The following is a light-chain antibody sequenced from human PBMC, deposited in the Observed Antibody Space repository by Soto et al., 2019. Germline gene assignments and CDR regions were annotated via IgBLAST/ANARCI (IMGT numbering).Light chain of an antibody. Sequence: DIQMTQSPSTLSASVGDRVTITCRASQSISDRLAWYQQKPGKAPKLLIYDASNLETGVPSRFSGSGSGTDFTFTISSLQPEDIATYYCQQYDNLPLTFGQGTRLEIK. CDR3: QQYDNLPLT. CDR2: DAS. V-gene: IGKV1-33*01. CDR1: QSISDR. J-gene: IGKJ5*01.